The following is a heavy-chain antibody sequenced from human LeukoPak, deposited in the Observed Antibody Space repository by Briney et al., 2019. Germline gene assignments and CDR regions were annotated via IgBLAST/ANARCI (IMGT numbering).Heavy chain of an antibody. Sequence: GGSLRLSCAASGFTFDDYAMHWVRQAPGKGLEWVSGISWNSGSIGYADSVKGRFTISRDNSKNTLYLQMNSLRAEDTAVYYCAKDREFVDAFDIWGQGTMVTVSS. V-gene: IGHV3-9*01. CDR2: ISWNSGSI. CDR3: AKDREFVDAFDI. D-gene: IGHD2-21*01. J-gene: IGHJ3*02. CDR1: GFTFDDYA.